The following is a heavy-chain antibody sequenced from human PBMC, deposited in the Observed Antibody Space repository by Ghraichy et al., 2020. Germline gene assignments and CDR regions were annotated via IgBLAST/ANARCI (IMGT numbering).Heavy chain of an antibody. Sequence: GESLNISCVASGITFSGYSVIWVRQAPGKGLEWVSSISTSSNYIYYADSVKGRFTISRDNAKNSLYLQMNSLRAEDTAVYYCARDGGVGAVTPALFDYWGQGTLVTVSS. J-gene: IGHJ4*02. CDR1: GITFSGYS. CDR3: ARDGGVGAVTPALFDY. D-gene: IGHD1-26*01. V-gene: IGHV3-21*01. CDR2: ISTSSNYI.